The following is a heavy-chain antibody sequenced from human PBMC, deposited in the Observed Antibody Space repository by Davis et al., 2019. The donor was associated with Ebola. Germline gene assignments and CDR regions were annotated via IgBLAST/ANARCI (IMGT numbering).Heavy chain of an antibody. CDR2: INHSGST. D-gene: IGHD3-3*01. Sequence: MPSETLSLTCTVSGGSISSSSYYWSWIRQHPGKGLEWIGEINHSGSTNYNPSLKSRVTISVDTSKNQFSLKLSSVTAADTAVYYCARGFRFLEWLFSYYGMDVWGKGTTVTVSS. J-gene: IGHJ6*04. CDR1: GGSISSSSYY. V-gene: IGHV4-39*07. CDR3: ARGFRFLEWLFSYYGMDV.